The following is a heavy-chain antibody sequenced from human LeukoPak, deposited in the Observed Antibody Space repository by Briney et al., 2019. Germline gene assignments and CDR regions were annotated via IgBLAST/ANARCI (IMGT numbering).Heavy chain of an antibody. Sequence: GGSLRLSCAASGFTVRSNYMSWVRQAPGKGLEWVSVIYSGGGTYYADSVKGRFTFSRDNSKNTLWLQMNSLRVEDTAVYYCARGRYPSGYFDYWGQGTPATVSS. CDR1: GFTVRSNY. D-gene: IGHD2-2*02. CDR2: IYSGGGT. J-gene: IGHJ4*02. V-gene: IGHV3-53*01. CDR3: ARGRYPSGYFDY.